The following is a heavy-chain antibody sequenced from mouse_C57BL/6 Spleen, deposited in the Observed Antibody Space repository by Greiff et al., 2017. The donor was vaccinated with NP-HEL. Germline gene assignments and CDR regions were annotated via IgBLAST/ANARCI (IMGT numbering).Heavy chain of an antibody. D-gene: IGHD1-1*02. J-gene: IGHJ2*01. Sequence: VQLQQSGPELVKPGASVKISCKASGYAFSSSWMNWVKQRPGKGLEWIGRIYPGDGDTNYNGKFKGKATLTADKSSSTAYMQLSSLTSEDSAVYFCARNLVALYYFDYWGQGTTLTVSS. CDR1: GYAFSSSW. V-gene: IGHV1-82*01. CDR3: ARNLVALYYFDY. CDR2: IYPGDGDT.